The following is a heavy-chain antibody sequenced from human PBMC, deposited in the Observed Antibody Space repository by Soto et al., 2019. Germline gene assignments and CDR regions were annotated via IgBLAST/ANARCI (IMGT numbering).Heavy chain of an antibody. CDR1: GYTFTSYA. CDR2: INAGNGNT. V-gene: IGHV1-3*01. CDR3: AREGGSYSGFYGMDV. Sequence: ASVKVSCKASGYTFTSYAMHWVRQAPGQRLEWMGWINAGNGNTKYSQKFQGRVTITRDTSASTAYMELSSLRSEDTAVYYCAREGGSYSGFYGMDVWGQGTTLTVSS. J-gene: IGHJ6*02. D-gene: IGHD1-26*01.